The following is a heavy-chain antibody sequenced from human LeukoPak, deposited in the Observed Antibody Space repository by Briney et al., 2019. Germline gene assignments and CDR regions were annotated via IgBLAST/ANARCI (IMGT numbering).Heavy chain of an antibody. CDR1: GYSFTDYY. V-gene: IGHV1-2*02. D-gene: IGHD3-3*01. CDR3: AREVHDFWSGYSDY. Sequence: VASVKVSCKASGYSFTDYYMHWVRQAPGQGLEWMGWINPNSGDTNFAQKFQGRVTMTRDTSISTVYMELSRLRSDDTAVYYCAREVHDFWSGYSDYWGQGTLVTVSS. CDR2: INPNSGDT. J-gene: IGHJ4*02.